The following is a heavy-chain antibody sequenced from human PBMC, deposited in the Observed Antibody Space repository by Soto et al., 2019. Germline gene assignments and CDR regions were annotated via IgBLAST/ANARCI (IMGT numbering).Heavy chain of an antibody. Sequence: QVQLQESGPGLVKPSGTLSLTYAVSGGSISSSNWWSWVRQPPGKGLEWIGEIYHSGSTNYNPSPERRVAISVEQSTTQFPLPLSSVTAADTAVYYCARVSGSYYYGMDVWGQGTTVTVSS. CDR2: IYHSGST. V-gene: IGHV4-4*02. CDR3: ARVSGSYYYGMDV. D-gene: IGHD1-26*01. CDR1: GGSISSSNW. J-gene: IGHJ6*02.